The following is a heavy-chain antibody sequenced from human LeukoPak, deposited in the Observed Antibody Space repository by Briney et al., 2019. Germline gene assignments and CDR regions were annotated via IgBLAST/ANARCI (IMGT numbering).Heavy chain of an antibody. CDR3: ARGRYDFWSGPRAYYFDY. J-gene: IGHJ4*01. V-gene: IGHV3-48*03. Sequence: PGGSLRLSCTSSDLTFSNYEMHWVRQAPGKGRDWVSYISSSSSTIYYADSVEGRFTISRDNAKNSLYLQMNSLRAEDTAIYYCARGRYDFWSGPRAYYFDYWGQGTLVTVSS. CDR1: DLTFSNYE. CDR2: ISSSSSTI. D-gene: IGHD3-3*01.